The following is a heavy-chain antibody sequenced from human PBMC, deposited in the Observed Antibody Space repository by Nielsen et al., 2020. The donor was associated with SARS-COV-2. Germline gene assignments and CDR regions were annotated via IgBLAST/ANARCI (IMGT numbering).Heavy chain of an antibody. Sequence: VRQAPGKGLEYVSAISSNGGSTYYADSVKGRFTISRDNSKNTLYLQMNSLRAEDTAVYYCAKTNNLGSAFDIWGQGTMVTVSS. CDR3: AKTNNLGSAFDI. J-gene: IGHJ3*02. D-gene: IGHD2-8*01. CDR2: ISSNGGST. V-gene: IGHV3-64*04.